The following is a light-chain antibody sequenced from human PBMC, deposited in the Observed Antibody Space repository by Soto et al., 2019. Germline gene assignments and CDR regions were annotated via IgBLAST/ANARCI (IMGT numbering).Light chain of an antibody. CDR2: QDT. CDR3: QAWDRGAVV. V-gene: IGLV3-1*01. J-gene: IGLJ3*02. Sequence: SYELTQPPSVSVSPGQTASITCSGNKLGDKYACWYQQKPGQSPVLVIYQDTKRPSGIPERFSGSNSENTATLTISGTQAMDEAHYYCQAWDRGAVVFGGGTKVTVL. CDR1: KLGDKY.